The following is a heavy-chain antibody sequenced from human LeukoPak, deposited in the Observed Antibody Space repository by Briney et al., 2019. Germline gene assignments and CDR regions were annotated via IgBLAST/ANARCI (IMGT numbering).Heavy chain of an antibody. D-gene: IGHD5-24*01. Sequence: GGSLRLSCAVSGFAFGSEAMSWVRQSPARGLEWVASISPGGGTTFYADYVKGRFTISRDNSKNTVYLQMNSLRVDDTAVYYCARAPPGRKGYNPYYFDYWGQGTRVTVSS. J-gene: IGHJ4*02. CDR2: ISPGGGTT. V-gene: IGHV3-23*01. CDR3: ARAPPGRKGYNPYYFDY. CDR1: GFAFGSEA.